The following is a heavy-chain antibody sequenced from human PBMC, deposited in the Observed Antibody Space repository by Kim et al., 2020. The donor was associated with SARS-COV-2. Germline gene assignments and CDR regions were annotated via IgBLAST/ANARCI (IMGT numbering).Heavy chain of an antibody. Sequence: SETLSLTCTVSGGSISSYYWSWIRQPPGKGLEWIGYIYYSGSTNYNPSLKSRVTISVDTSKNQFSLKLSSVTAADTAVYYCARYPTRGSGSYMAYDAFDIWGQGTMVTVSS. D-gene: IGHD1-26*01. CDR3: ARYPTRGSGSYMAYDAFDI. CDR1: GGSISSYY. CDR2: IYYSGST. J-gene: IGHJ3*02. V-gene: IGHV4-59*01.